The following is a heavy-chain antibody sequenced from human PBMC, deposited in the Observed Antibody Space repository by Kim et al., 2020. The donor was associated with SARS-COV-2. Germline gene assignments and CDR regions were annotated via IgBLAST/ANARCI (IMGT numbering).Heavy chain of an antibody. CDR3: ASDRLNYFDSARASWFDT. Sequence: SETLSLTCTVSSGSISSSSYYWGWVRQSPGQGLEWIGSIYSSGSTYYNPALKSRVTITVDTSKNQFSLRLSSVTAADRAIYYCASDRLNYFDSARASWFDTLGQGTLVTVSS. CDR2: IYSSGST. CDR1: SGSISSSSYY. J-gene: IGHJ5*02. V-gene: IGHV4-39*07. D-gene: IGHD3-22*01.